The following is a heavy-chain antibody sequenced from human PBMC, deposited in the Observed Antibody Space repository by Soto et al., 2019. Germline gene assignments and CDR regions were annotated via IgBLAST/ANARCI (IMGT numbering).Heavy chain of an antibody. J-gene: IGHJ4*02. D-gene: IGHD1-7*01. CDR3: AGVIFDLNWNYLFDY. V-gene: IGHV1-69*12. CDR1: GGTLSSYA. Sequence: QVQLVQSGAEVKKPGSSVKVSCKASGGTLSSYAISWVRQAPGQGLEWMGGIIPIFGTANYAQKFQGRVTITADESTSTAYMELSSLRSEDTAVFYCAGVIFDLNWNYLFDYWGQGTLVTVSS. CDR2: IIPIFGTA.